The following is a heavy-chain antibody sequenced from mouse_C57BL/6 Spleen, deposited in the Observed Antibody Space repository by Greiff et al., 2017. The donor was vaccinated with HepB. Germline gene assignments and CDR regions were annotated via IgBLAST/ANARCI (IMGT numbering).Heavy chain of an antibody. J-gene: IGHJ1*03. CDR3: ARRTKLWYFDV. CDR1: GYSITSGYF. CDR2: ISYDGSN. V-gene: IGHV3-6*01. Sequence: EVKLMESGPGLVKPSQSLSLTCSVTGYSITSGYFWYWIRQFPGNKLEWMGYISYDGSNNYNPSLKNRITITRYTSKNQFFLKLNSVTTEATATYYCARRTKLWYFDVWGTGTTVTVSS.